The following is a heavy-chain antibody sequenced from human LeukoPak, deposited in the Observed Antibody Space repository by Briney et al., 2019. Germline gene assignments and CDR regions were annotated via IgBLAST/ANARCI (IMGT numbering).Heavy chain of an antibody. D-gene: IGHD2-15*01. CDR2: INEDGSDK. Sequence: ETLSLTCTVSGGSISSYYWSWVRQAPGKGLEWVANINEDGSDKYYVDSVKGRFTISRDNAKNSLYLQMNSLRAEDTAVYYCARGGDWYDSWGQGALVTVSS. J-gene: IGHJ5*01. V-gene: IGHV3-7*01. CDR3: ARGGDWYDS. CDR1: GGSISSYY.